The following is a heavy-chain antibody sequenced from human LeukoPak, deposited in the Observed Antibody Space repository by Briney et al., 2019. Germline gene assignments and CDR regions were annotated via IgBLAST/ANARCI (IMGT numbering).Heavy chain of an antibody. Sequence: SETLSLTCAVYGGSFSGYYWSWIRQPPGKGLEWIGEINHSGSTNYNPSLKSRVTISVDTSKNQFSLRLSSVTAADTAVYYCARSGSSPPVHYYYMDVWGKGTTVTVSS. CDR3: ARSGSSPPVHYYYMDV. J-gene: IGHJ6*03. D-gene: IGHD6-13*01. CDR2: INHSGST. CDR1: GGSFSGYY. V-gene: IGHV4-34*01.